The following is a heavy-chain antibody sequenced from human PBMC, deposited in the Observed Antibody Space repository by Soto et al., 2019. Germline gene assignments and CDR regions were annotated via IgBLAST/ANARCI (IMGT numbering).Heavy chain of an antibody. Sequence: EVQLVESGGGLVKPGGSLRLSCAASGFTFSSYSMNWVRQAPGKGLEWVSSISSSGSTIYYADSVKGRFTISRDNAKNSLYLQMNSLRAEDTAVYYCARDGSGAGLFDYWGQGTLVTVSS. D-gene: IGHD3-10*01. CDR3: ARDGSGAGLFDY. CDR2: ISSSGSTI. V-gene: IGHV3-21*04. CDR1: GFTFSSYS. J-gene: IGHJ4*02.